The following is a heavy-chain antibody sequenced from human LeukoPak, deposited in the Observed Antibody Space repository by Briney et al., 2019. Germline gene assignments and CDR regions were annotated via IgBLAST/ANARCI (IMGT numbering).Heavy chain of an antibody. CDR3: ARSPDSSGYYSPPFDY. D-gene: IGHD3-22*01. CDR2: ISGDGSST. CDR1: GFTFRSYW. J-gene: IGHJ4*02. Sequence: GGSLRLSCAASGFTFRSYWMHWVRQAPGKGLVWVSRISGDGSSTTYADSVKGRFTISRDNAKNSLYLQMNSLRDEDTAVYYCARSPDSSGYYSPPFDYWGQGTLVTVSS. V-gene: IGHV3-74*01.